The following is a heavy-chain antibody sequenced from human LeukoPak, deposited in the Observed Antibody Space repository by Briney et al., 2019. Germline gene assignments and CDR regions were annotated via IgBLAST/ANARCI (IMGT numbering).Heavy chain of an antibody. Sequence: PGGSLRLSCAASGFTFSSYAMSWVRQAPGKGLEWVSAISGSGGSTYYADSVKGRSTISRDNSKNTLYLQMNSLRAEDTAVYYCAKDNIVVVPAAGGFDYWGQGTLVTVSS. CDR2: ISGSGGST. D-gene: IGHD2-2*01. V-gene: IGHV3-23*01. J-gene: IGHJ4*02. CDR3: AKDNIVVVPAAGGFDY. CDR1: GFTFSSYA.